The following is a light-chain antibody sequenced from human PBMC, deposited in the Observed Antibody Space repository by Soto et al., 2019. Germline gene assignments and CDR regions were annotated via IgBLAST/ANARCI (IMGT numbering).Light chain of an antibody. J-gene: IGLJ3*02. V-gene: IGLV1-40*01. Sequence: QSVLTQPHSVSGAPGQRVTISCTGGSSNIGAGYNVHWYQHLPGTAPKLLIYGNSNRPSGVPDRFSGSKSGTSASLAITGLQAEDEADYYCQSYDSSLSGWVFGGGTKLTVL. CDR1: SSNIGAGYN. CDR2: GNS. CDR3: QSYDSSLSGWV.